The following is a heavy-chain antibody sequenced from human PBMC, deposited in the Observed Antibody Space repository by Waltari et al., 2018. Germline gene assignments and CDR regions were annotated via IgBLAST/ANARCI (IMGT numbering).Heavy chain of an antibody. Sequence: QVQLQESGPGLVKPSETLSLTCTVSGGSISSYYWAWIRQPPGKGLDWIGYIYYSGTTNYDLSLKSRVTISVDTSKNQFSLKLSSVTAADTAVYYCARGLGYCSSNRCFDAFDIWGQGTMVTVSS. D-gene: IGHD2-2*01. CDR3: ARGLGYCSSNRCFDAFDI. CDR1: GGSISSYY. CDR2: IYYSGTT. V-gene: IGHV4-59*01. J-gene: IGHJ3*02.